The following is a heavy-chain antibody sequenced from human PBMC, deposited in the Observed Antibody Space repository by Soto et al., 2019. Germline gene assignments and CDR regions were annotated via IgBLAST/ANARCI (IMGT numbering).Heavy chain of an antibody. Sequence: GGSLRLSCAASGFTFSSYGMHWVRQAPSKGLEWVAVIWYDGSNKYYADSVKGRFTISRDNSKNTLYLQMNSLRAEDTAVYYCARDYGDQSYYFDYWGQGTLVTVSS. CDR2: IWYDGSNK. CDR1: GFTFSSYG. D-gene: IGHD4-17*01. CDR3: ARDYGDQSYYFDY. J-gene: IGHJ4*02. V-gene: IGHV3-33*08.